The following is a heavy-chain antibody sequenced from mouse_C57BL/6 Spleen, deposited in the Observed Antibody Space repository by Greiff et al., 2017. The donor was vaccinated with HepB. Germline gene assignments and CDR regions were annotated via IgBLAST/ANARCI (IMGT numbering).Heavy chain of an antibody. CDR2: INPNYGTT. V-gene: IGHV1-39*01. CDR1: GYSFTDYN. J-gene: IGHJ1*03. D-gene: IGHD1-1*01. Sequence: EVKLMESGPELVKPGASVKISCKASGYSFTDYNMNWVKQSNGKSLEWIGVINPNYGTTSYNQKFKGKATLTVDQSSSTAYMQLNSLTSEDSAVYYCASIYYYGSSGVWGTGTTVTVSS. CDR3: ASIYYYGSSGV.